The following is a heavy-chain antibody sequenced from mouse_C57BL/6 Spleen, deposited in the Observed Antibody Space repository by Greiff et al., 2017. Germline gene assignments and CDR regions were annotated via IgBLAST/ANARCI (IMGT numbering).Heavy chain of an antibody. CDR3: ARQQLTGTTSYFDY. CDR1: GFTFSDYG. V-gene: IGHV5-15*01. CDR2: ISNLAYSI. Sequence: EVMLVESGGGLVQPGGSLKLSCAASGFTFSDYGMAWVRQAPRKGPEWVAFISNLAYSIYYAETVTGRFTISRENAKNTLYLEMSSLRSEDTAMYYCARQQLTGTTSYFDYWGQGTTLTVSS. J-gene: IGHJ2*01. D-gene: IGHD4-1*01.